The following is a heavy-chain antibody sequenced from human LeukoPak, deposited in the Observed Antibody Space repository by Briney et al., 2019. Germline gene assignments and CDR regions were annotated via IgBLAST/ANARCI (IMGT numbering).Heavy chain of an antibody. Sequence: SVRVSSMASGGTFSIYVISWVRQAPGQGLEWMGGIIPIFGTANYAQKFQGRVTITADKSTSTAYMELSSLRSEDTAVYYCARILGPDWFDPWGQGTLVTVSS. J-gene: IGHJ5*02. D-gene: IGHD7-27*01. CDR3: ARILGPDWFDP. CDR2: IIPIFGTA. V-gene: IGHV1-69*06. CDR1: GGTFSIYV.